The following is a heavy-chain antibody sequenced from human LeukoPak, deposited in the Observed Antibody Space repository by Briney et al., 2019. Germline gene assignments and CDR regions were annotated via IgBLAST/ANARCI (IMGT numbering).Heavy chain of an antibody. V-gene: IGHV3-64D*06. Sequence: GGSLRLSCSASGFTFSTLPMHWVRQAPGKGLEYVSDRSSNRRSRYYADSAQGRFTISRDNSKNTLYLQMSSLSPEYTAVYYCVNQISGWVYWGQGTRVTDCS. CDR2: RSSNRRSR. CDR1: GFTFSTLP. CDR3: VNQISGWVY. D-gene: IGHD6-19*01. J-gene: IGHJ4*02.